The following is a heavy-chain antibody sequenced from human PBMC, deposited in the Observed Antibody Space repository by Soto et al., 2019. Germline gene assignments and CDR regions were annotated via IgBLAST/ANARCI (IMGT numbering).Heavy chain of an antibody. CDR3: ARLELTKLDNWFDP. CDR1: GYTFTSYA. J-gene: IGHJ5*02. Sequence: ASVKVSCKASGYTFTSYAMHWVRQAPGQRLEWMGWINAGNGNTKYSQKFQGRVTITRDTSASTAYMELSSLRSEDTAVYYCARLELTKLDNWFDPWGQGTLVTV. V-gene: IGHV1-3*01. D-gene: IGHD1-7*01. CDR2: INAGNGNT.